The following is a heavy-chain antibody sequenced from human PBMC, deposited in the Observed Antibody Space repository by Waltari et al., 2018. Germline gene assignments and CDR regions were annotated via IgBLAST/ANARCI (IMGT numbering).Heavy chain of an antibody. CDR2: IYYSGST. V-gene: IGHV4-59*01. CDR3: ARGVQTPPDNWFDP. CDR1: GGSISRYY. J-gene: IGHJ5*02. Sequence: QVQLQESGPGLVKPSETLSLTCTVSGGSISRYYWSWIRQPPGKGLEWIGYIYYSGSTNYNPSLKSRVTISVDTSKNQFSLKLSSVTAADTAVYYCARGVQTPPDNWFDPWGQGTLVTVSS. D-gene: IGHD1-1*01.